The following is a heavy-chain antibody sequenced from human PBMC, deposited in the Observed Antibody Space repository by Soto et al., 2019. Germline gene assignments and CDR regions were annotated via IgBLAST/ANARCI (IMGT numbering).Heavy chain of an antibody. D-gene: IGHD4-4*01. CDR2: ISSGSSNI. Sequence: GGSLRLSGAVSGFTFRAYSMNWVRQAPGKGLEWLSYISSGSSNINYADSVEGRFTISRDNAKKSLYLQMNSLRAEDTAVHFCARDSVTTAFDYWGQGALVTVSS. CDR3: ARDSVTTAFDY. J-gene: IGHJ4*02. CDR1: GFTFRAYS. V-gene: IGHV3-48*01.